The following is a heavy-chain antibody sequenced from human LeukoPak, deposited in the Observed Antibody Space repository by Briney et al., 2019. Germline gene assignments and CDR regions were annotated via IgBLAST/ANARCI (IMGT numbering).Heavy chain of an antibody. CDR1: GFTFSDYY. Sequence: GGSLRLSCAASGFTFSDYYMNWIRQAPGRGLEWISYISSSGGNINYADSVQGRFTISRDNAKKSLYLQMSSLRAEDTAVYYCAKGGGVGAFDIWGQGTMVTVSS. CDR3: AKGGGVGAFDI. D-gene: IGHD2-15*01. J-gene: IGHJ3*02. CDR2: ISSSGGNI. V-gene: IGHV3-11*04.